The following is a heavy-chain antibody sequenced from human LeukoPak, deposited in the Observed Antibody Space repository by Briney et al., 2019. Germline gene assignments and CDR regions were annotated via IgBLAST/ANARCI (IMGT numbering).Heavy chain of an antibody. Sequence: VASVKVSCKASGYTFTGYYMHWVRQAPGQGLEWMGWFNPNSGVTNYAQKFQGRVTMTRDTSMSTAYMELSRLISDDTAVYYCARDAGTTGLFFRLDYWGQGTLVTVSS. D-gene: IGHD1-1*01. V-gene: IGHV1-2*02. J-gene: IGHJ4*02. CDR1: GYTFTGYY. CDR3: ARDAGTTGLFFRLDY. CDR2: FNPNSGVT.